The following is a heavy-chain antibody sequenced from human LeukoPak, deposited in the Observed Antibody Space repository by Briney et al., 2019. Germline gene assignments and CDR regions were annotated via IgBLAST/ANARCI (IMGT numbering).Heavy chain of an antibody. CDR3: ARGEYNYFDY. V-gene: IGHV1-18*01. D-gene: IGHD2/OR15-2a*01. CDR1: VYTVTSYS. Sequence: ASVKVSCKASVYTVTSYSISCVRQAPGQGLEWMGWISAYNGNTNYAQKLQGRVTMTTDTSTSTAYIELWILRSDATAVYYCARGEYNYFDYWGQGTLVTVSS. J-gene: IGHJ4*02. CDR2: ISAYNGNT.